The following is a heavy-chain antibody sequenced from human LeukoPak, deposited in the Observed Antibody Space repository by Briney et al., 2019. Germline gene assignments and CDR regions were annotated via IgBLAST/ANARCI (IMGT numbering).Heavy chain of an antibody. CDR1: GFTFSDYY. J-gene: IGHJ4*02. CDR3: ARDPNSSSWQADY. V-gene: IGHV3-11*01. CDR2: ISSGGSTI. D-gene: IGHD6-13*01. Sequence: GSLRLSCAASGFTFSDYYMSWIRQAPGKGLEWVSYISSGGSTIYYADSVKGRFTISRDSAKTSLYLQMNSLRAEDTAVYYCARDPNSSSWQADYWGQGTLVTVSS.